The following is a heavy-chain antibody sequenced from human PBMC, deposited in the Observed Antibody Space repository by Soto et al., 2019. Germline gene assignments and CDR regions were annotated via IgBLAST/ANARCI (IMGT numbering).Heavy chain of an antibody. J-gene: IGHJ4*02. CDR2: IYFSGST. Sequence: SETLSLTCTVSGVSISSSSYYWGWIRQTPGKGLEWIGTIYFSGSTYYNPSLKSRVAISVDRSKNQFSLNLTSVTAADTAVYYCARHGSYWGPGTLVTVSS. V-gene: IGHV4-39*01. CDR3: ARHGSY. CDR1: GVSISSSSYY.